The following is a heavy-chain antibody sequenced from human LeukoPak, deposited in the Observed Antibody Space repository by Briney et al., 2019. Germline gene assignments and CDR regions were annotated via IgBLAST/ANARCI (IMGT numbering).Heavy chain of an antibody. Sequence: SETLSLTCTVSGASISSSSYYWGWIRQPPGKGLEWIGSIYHSGSTYFNPSLKSRVTMFADTSKNQFSLRLSSVTAGDTATYYCAKHDASSDYADCWGQGTLVTVFS. J-gene: IGHJ1*01. D-gene: IGHD4/OR15-4a*01. CDR3: AKHDASSDYADC. V-gene: IGHV4-39*01. CDR1: GASISSSSYY. CDR2: IYHSGST.